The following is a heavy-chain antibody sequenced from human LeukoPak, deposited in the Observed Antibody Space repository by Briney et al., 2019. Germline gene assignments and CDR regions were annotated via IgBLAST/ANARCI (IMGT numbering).Heavy chain of an antibody. D-gene: IGHD6-19*01. CDR3: AKGARDTYSSGWYWYFDL. V-gene: IGHV3-30*02. CDR2: IRYDGSNK. CDR1: GFTFSSYG. Sequence: GGSLRLSCAASGFTFSSYGMHWVRHAPGKGLEWVAFIRYDGSNKYYADSVKGRFSISRDNSKDTLYLQMNSLRAEDTAVYYCAKGARDTYSSGWYWYFDLWGRGTLVTVSS. J-gene: IGHJ2*01.